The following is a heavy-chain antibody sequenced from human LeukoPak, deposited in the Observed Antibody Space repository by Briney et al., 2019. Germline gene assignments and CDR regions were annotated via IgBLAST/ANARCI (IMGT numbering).Heavy chain of an antibody. J-gene: IGHJ4*02. V-gene: IGHV3-53*01. Sequence: QAGGSLRLSWAASGFSVSNSYMYWVRQAPGKGLEWVSFFYKGDSTYYAESVRGRFTISRDNSKNTLYLLMNSLIPEDTAVYYCAREVVSSPSYFDSWGQGTLVTVSS. CDR2: FYKGDST. D-gene: IGHD2-15*01. CDR3: AREVVSSPSYFDS. CDR1: GFSVSNSY.